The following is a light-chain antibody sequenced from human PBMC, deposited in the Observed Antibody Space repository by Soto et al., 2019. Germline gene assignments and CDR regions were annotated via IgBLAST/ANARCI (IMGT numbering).Light chain of an antibody. CDR3: QQSYSTPLT. J-gene: IGKJ4*01. CDR1: QSISSN. V-gene: IGKV1-39*01. Sequence: DIQITQTPTSLSASVGDRVTITCRASQSISSNLNWYQQIPGKAPKLLIYAASSLQSGVPSRFSGGGSGTDFTLTISSLQPEDFATYSSQQSYSTPLTFGGGSNVDI. CDR2: AAS.